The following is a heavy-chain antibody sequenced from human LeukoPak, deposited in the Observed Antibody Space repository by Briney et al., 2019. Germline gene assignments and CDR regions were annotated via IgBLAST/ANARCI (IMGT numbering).Heavy chain of an antibody. V-gene: IGHV3-23*01. CDR1: GFTFSSYA. D-gene: IGHD5-18*01. CDR3: TRDMGYRFDF. J-gene: IGHJ4*02. CDR2: ISGSGGST. Sequence: GSLRLYCAASGFTFSSYAMSWVRQAPGKGLEWVSAISGSGGSTYYADSVKGRFTISRDNSKNTLYLQMNSLRTEDTAVYYCTRDMGYRFDFWGQGTLVTVSS.